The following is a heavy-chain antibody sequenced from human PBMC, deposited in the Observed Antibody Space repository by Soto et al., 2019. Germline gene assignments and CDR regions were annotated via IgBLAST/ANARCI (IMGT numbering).Heavy chain of an antibody. CDR1: GFTFSSYA. Sequence: QVQLVESGGGVVQPGRSLRLSCAASGFTFSSYAMHWVRQAPGKGLEWVAVISYDGSNKYYADSVKGRFTISRDNSKNTLYLQLNSLRAEGTAVYYCARDPLLIRGRFDYWGQGTLVTVSS. J-gene: IGHJ4*02. V-gene: IGHV3-30-3*01. CDR2: ISYDGSNK. CDR3: ARDPLLIRGRFDY. D-gene: IGHD3-10*01.